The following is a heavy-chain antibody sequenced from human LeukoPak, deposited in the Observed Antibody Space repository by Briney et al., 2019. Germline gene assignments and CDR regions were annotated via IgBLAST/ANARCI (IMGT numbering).Heavy chain of an antibody. D-gene: IGHD6-6*01. J-gene: IGHJ5*02. CDR2: IYPGDSDT. Sequence: GESLKISCKGSGYSFTSYWIGWGRQMPGKGLEWMGIIYPGDSDTRYSQSFQGQVTISADKSISTAYLQWSSLKASDTAMYYCARRVGGSSSDENWFAPWGQGTLVTVSS. CDR3: ARRVGGSSSDENWFAP. V-gene: IGHV5-51*01. CDR1: GYSFTSYW.